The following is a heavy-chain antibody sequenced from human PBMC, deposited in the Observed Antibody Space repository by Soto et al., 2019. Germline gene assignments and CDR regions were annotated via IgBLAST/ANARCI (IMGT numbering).Heavy chain of an antibody. CDR2: ISWNSGSI. V-gene: IGHV3-9*01. Sequence: GGSLRLSCAASGFTFDDYAMHWVRQAPGKGLEWVSGISWNSGSIGYADSVKGRFTISRDNAKNSLYLQMNSLRAEDTALYYCAKDSRAEDAFDIWGQGTMVTVSS. CDR3: AKDSRAEDAFDI. J-gene: IGHJ3*02. D-gene: IGHD3-10*01. CDR1: GFTFDDYA.